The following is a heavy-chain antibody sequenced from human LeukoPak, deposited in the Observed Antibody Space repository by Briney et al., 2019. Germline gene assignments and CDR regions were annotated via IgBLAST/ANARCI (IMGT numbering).Heavy chain of an antibody. CDR1: GFTFDDYG. J-gene: IGHJ4*02. D-gene: IGHD5-24*01. CDR3: AKDIDGLLGY. CDR2: ISWNSVSI. Sequence: PGGSLRLSCAASGFTFDDYGMSWVRQVPGKGLEWVSGISWNSVSIGYADSVKGRFTISRDNAKNSLYLQMNSLRAEDTAFYYCAKDIDGLLGYWGQGTLVTVSS. V-gene: IGHV3-9*01.